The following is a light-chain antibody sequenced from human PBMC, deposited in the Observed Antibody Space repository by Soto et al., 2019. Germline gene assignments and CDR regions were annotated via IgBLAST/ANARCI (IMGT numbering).Light chain of an antibody. Sequence: EIVLTQSPGTLSLSPGERATLSCRASQSVSSAYLAWYQQIPGQAPRLLIYGASSRATGIPDRFSGSGSGTDFTLTISGLEPEDLGVYYCQQSGSSFYTFGQGTKLEIK. CDR3: QQSGSSFYT. CDR2: GAS. J-gene: IGKJ2*01. V-gene: IGKV3-20*01. CDR1: QSVSSAY.